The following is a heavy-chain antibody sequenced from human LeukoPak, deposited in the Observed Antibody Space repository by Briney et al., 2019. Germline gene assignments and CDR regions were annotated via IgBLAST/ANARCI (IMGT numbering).Heavy chain of an antibody. CDR2: IYYSGST. Sequence: SETLSLTCTVSGGSISSYYWSWIRQPPGKGLEWIGYIYYSGSTNYNPSLKSRVTISVDTSKNQFSLKLSSVTVADTAVYYCARTPYTMVRGVHFDYWGQGTLVTVSS. D-gene: IGHD3-10*01. CDR3: ARTPYTMVRGVHFDY. CDR1: GGSISSYY. V-gene: IGHV4-59*08. J-gene: IGHJ4*02.